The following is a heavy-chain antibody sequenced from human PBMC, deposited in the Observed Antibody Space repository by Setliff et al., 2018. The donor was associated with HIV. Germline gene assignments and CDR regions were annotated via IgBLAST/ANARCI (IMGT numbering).Heavy chain of an antibody. D-gene: IGHD1-7*01. CDR1: GGSIRSHY. J-gene: IGHJ6*02. Sequence: SETLSLTCTVSGGSIRSHYWSWIRQPPGKGLEWIGSFYHTGSTHYNPSLKSRATMSLDTSRNQVPLKLSSVSAADTAVYYCARDQGLELRGDYYYYGMDVWGQGTTVTVSS. CDR2: FYHTGST. CDR3: ARDQGLELRGDYYYYGMDV. V-gene: IGHV4-59*11.